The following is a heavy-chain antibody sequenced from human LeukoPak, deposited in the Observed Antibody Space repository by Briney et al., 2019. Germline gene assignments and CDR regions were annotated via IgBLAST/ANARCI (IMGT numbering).Heavy chain of an antibody. CDR1: GGSFSGYY. D-gene: IGHD3-22*01. CDR3: ASAHSYDSSGYRLYYYMDV. Sequence: PSETLSLTCAVYGGSFSGYYWSWICQPPGKWLEWIGEINHSGSTNYNPSLKSRVTISVDTSKNQFSLKLSSVTAADTAVYYCASAHSYDSSGYRLYYYMDVWSKGTRVTVSS. CDR2: INHSGST. V-gene: IGHV4-34*01. J-gene: IGHJ6*03.